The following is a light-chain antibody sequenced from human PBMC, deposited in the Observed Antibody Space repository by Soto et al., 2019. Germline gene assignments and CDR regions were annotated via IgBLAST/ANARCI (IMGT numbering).Light chain of an antibody. Sequence: QSVLTQSPSASASLGASVKLTCTLTSGHSSYAIAWHQQQQEKGPRYLMKLNSDGSHSKGDGIPDRFSGSSSGAERYLTISSLQSEDEADYYCQTWGTGLLVFGGGTKLTVL. J-gene: IGLJ3*02. CDR2: LNSDGSH. V-gene: IGLV4-69*01. CDR3: QTWGTGLLV. CDR1: SGHSSYA.